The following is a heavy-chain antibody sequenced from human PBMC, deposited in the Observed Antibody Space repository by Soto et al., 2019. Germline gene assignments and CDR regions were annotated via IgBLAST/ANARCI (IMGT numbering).Heavy chain of an antibody. D-gene: IGHD2-15*01. V-gene: IGHV4-59*08. Sequence: PSETLSLTCTVSGGSISSYYWSWIRQPPGKGLEWIGYIYYSGSTNYNPSLKSRVTISVDTSKNQFSLKLSSVTAADTAVYYCARHDYCSGGSCYYRSYFDYWGQGTLVTVSS. CDR2: IYYSGST. CDR1: GGSISSYY. J-gene: IGHJ4*02. CDR3: ARHDYCSGGSCYYRSYFDY.